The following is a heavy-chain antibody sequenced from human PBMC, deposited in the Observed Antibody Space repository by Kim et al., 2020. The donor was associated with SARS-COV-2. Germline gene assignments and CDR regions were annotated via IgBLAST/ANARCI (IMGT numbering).Heavy chain of an antibody. CDR3: ARAGRITMVRGWGRYYYGMDV. J-gene: IGHJ6*02. Sequence: SETLSLTCAVSGGSISSGGYSWSWIRQPPGKGLEWIGYIYHSGSTYYNPSLKSRVTISVDRSKNQFSLKLSSVTAADTAVYYCARAGRITMVRGWGRYYYGMDVWGQGTTVTVSS. D-gene: IGHD3-10*01. V-gene: IGHV4-30-2*01. CDR1: GGSISSGGYS. CDR2: IYHSGST.